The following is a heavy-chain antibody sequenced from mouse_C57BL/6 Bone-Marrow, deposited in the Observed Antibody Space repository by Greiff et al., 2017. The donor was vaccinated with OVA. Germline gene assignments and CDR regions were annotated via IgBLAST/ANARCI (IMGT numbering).Heavy chain of an antibody. V-gene: IGHV3-6*01. CDR2: LSYDGSN. D-gene: IGHD1-1*01. CDR3: ARDEVYYGSSYDYFDY. CDR1: GYSITSGYY. J-gene: IGHJ2*01. Sequence: DVQLQESGPGLVKPSQSLSLTCSVTGYSITSGYYWNWIRQFPGNKLEWMGYLSYDGSNNYNPSLKNRISITRDTSKNQFFLKLNSVTTEDTATYYCARDEVYYGSSYDYFDYWGQGTTLTVSS.